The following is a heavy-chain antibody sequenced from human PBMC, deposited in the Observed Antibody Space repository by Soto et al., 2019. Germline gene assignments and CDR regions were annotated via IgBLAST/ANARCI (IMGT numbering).Heavy chain of an antibody. D-gene: IGHD1-1*01. V-gene: IGHV3-72*01. CDR2: SRNKANSYTT. CDR1: GFTFSDHY. J-gene: IGHJ4*02. Sequence: GGSLRLSCAASGFTFSDHYMDWIRQAPVKGLEWLGRSRNKANSYTTEYAASVKGRFTISRDESKNSLYLQMNSLKTKDTAVYYCVRGYNSFDSWGQGALVTVSS. CDR3: VRGYNSFDS.